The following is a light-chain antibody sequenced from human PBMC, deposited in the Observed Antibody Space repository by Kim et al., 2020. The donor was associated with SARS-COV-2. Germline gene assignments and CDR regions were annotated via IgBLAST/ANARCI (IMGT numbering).Light chain of an antibody. J-gene: IGLJ2*01. CDR3: NCRGSSGEHLV. CDR2: GKN. Sequence: SSELTQDPTVSVALGQTVRITCQGDSLRRYYASWYQQKPGQAPVLVVYGKNNRPSGIPDRFSGSTSGDTTSLTITGAQVEDEADYYCNCRGSSGEHLVFGGGTQLTVL. CDR1: SLRRYY. V-gene: IGLV3-19*01.